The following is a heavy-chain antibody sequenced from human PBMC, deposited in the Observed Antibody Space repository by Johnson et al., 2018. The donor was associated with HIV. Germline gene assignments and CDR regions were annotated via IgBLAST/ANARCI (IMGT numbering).Heavy chain of an antibody. J-gene: IGHJ3*02. D-gene: IGHD2-21*02. Sequence: QVQLVESGGGLIQPGGSLRLSCAASGFTVSSNYMSWVRQAPGKGLEWVSVISSSGSTIYYADSVKGRFTISRDNAKNSLYLQMNSLRAEDTAVYYCARGGAYCGGDCNAFDIWGQGTMVTVSS. V-gene: IGHV3-11*04. CDR3: ARGGAYCGGDCNAFDI. CDR1: GFTVSSNY. CDR2: ISSSGSTI.